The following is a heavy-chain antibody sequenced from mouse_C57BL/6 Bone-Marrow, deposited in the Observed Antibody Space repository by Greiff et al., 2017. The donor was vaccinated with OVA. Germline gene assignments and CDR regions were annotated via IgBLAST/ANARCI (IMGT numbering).Heavy chain of an antibody. J-gene: IGHJ3*01. V-gene: IGHV5-6*01. Sequence: VQLKESGGDLVKPGGSLKLSCAASGFTFSSYGMSWVRQTPDKRLEWVATISSGGSYTYYPDSVKGRFTISRDNAKNTLYLQMSSLKSEDTAMDYCARNYGSAWFAYWGQGTLVTVSA. CDR1: GFTFSSYG. D-gene: IGHD1-1*01. CDR2: ISSGGSYT. CDR3: ARNYGSAWFAY.